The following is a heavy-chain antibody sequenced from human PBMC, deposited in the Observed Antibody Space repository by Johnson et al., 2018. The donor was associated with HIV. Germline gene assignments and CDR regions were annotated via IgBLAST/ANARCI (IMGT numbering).Heavy chain of an antibody. CDR3: AKDSRYSYGPDAFDI. J-gene: IGHJ3*02. V-gene: IGHV3-30*02. Sequence: QVQLVESGGGVVQPGGSLRLSCAASGFTFSSYGMHWVRQAPGKGLEWVAFIRYDGSNKYYADSVKGRFTISRDNSKNTLYLQMNSLRAEDTAVYYCAKDSRYSYGPDAFDIWGHGTMVTVSS. D-gene: IGHD5-18*01. CDR1: GFTFSSYG. CDR2: IRYDGSNK.